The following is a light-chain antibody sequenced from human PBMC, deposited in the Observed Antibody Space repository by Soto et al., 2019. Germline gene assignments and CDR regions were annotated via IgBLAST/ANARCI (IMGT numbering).Light chain of an antibody. CDR3: CSYAGSYTFVV. V-gene: IGLV2-23*03. CDR2: EGS. J-gene: IGLJ3*02. CDR1: SSDVGSYNL. Sequence: QSALTQPASVSGSPGQSITISCTGTSSDVGSYNLVSWYQQHPGKAPKLMIYEGSKRPLGVSNRFSGSKSGNTASLTISGLQAEDEADYYCCSYAGSYTFVVFGGGTKLTVL.